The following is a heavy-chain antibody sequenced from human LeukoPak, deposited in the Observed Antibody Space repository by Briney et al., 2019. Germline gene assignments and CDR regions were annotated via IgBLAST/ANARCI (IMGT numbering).Heavy chain of an antibody. V-gene: IGHV3-23*01. D-gene: IGHD3-22*01. Sequence: GGSLRLSCAASGFTFSNYAMSWLRQAPGKGLEWVSGISGSGGSTHYADSVKGRFTISRDNSKNTLYLQMNSLKAEDTAVYYCAKETASGYGAFDIWGQGTMVTVSS. CDR2: ISGSGGST. CDR3: AKETASGYGAFDI. CDR1: GFTFSNYA. J-gene: IGHJ3*02.